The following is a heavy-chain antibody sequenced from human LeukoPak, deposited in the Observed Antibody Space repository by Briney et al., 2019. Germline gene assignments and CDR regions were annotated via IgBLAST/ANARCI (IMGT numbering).Heavy chain of an antibody. D-gene: IGHD5-24*01. Sequence: PGGSLRLSCAASGFTFSSYWMHWVRQAPGKGLVWVSRINTDGSSRSYADSVRGRFTISRENAKNTLYLQMNSLRAEDTAVYYCARDRREGYKVAFDIWGQGTMVTVSS. V-gene: IGHV3-74*01. CDR3: ARDRREGYKVAFDI. CDR1: GFTFSSYW. CDR2: INTDGSSR. J-gene: IGHJ3*02.